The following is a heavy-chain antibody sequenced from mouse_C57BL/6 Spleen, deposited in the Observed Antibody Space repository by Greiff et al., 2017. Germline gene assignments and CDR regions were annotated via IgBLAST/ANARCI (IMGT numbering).Heavy chain of an antibody. D-gene: IGHD1-1*01. Sequence: VQLQQPGAELVKPGASVKLSCKASGYTFTSSWMHWVKQRPGRGLEWIGRLDPNSGGTKYNEKFKSKATLTVDKPSSTAYMQLSSLTSEDSAVYYGARTYYYGSSTWYFDVWGTGTTVTVSS. CDR1: GYTFTSSW. V-gene: IGHV1-72*01. CDR3: ARTYYYGSSTWYFDV. CDR2: LDPNSGGT. J-gene: IGHJ1*03.